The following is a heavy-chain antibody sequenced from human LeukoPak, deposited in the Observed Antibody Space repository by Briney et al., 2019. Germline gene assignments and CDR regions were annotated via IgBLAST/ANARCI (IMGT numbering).Heavy chain of an antibody. CDR1: GFTFDDYA. V-gene: IGHV3-9*01. J-gene: IGHJ6*02. CDR3: AKDLEGYYYYGMDV. Sequence: GGSLRLPCAASGFTFDDYAMHWVRQAPGKGLEWVSGISWNSGSIGYADSVKGRFTISRDNAKNSLYLQMNSLRAEDTALYYCAKDLEGYYYYGMDVWGQGTTVTVSS. CDR2: ISWNSGSI.